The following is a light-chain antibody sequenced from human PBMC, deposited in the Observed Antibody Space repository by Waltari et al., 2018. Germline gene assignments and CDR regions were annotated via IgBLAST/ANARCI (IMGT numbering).Light chain of an antibody. CDR3: QQLNSYLT. J-gene: IGKJ4*01. CDR2: AAS. CDR1: QGISSY. V-gene: IGKV1-9*01. Sequence: DIQLTQSPSFLSASVVYRVTITCRASQGISSYLAWYQQKPGKAPKLLIYAASTLQSGVPSRFSGSGSGTEFTLTISSLQPEDFATYYCQQLNSYLTFGGGTKVEIK.